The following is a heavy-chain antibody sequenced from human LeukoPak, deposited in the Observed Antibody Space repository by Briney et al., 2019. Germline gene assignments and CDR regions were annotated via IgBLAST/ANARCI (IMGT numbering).Heavy chain of an antibody. V-gene: IGHV3-30-3*01. CDR3: ARDKGYGDYPLGWFDP. CDR2: ISYDGSNK. CDR1: GFTFSSYA. Sequence: GGSLRLSCAASGFTFSSYAMHWVRQAPGKGLEWVAVISYDGSNKYYADSVMGRFTISRDNSKNTLYLQMNSLRAEDTAVYYCARDKGYGDYPLGWFDPWGQGTLVTVSS. J-gene: IGHJ5*02. D-gene: IGHD4-17*01.